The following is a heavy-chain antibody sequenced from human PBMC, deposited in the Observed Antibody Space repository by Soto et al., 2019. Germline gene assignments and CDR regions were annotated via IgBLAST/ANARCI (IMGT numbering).Heavy chain of an antibody. V-gene: IGHV1-3*01. Sequence: ASVKVSCKASGYTFTSYAMHWVRQAPGQRLEWMGWINAGNGNTKYSQKFQGRVTITRDTSASTAYMELSSLRSEDTAVYYCARVYGFGENYYYGMDVWGQGTTVTVSS. J-gene: IGHJ6*02. D-gene: IGHD3-10*01. CDR2: INAGNGNT. CDR1: GYTFTSYA. CDR3: ARVYGFGENYYYGMDV.